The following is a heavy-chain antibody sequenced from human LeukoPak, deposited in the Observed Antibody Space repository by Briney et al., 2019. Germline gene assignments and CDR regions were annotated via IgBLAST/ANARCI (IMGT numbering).Heavy chain of an antibody. D-gene: IGHD3-3*01. CDR2: INHSGST. CDR1: GGSFSGYY. J-gene: IGHJ4*02. V-gene: IGHV4-34*01. CDR3: ARARNYDFWSGYLYYFDY. Sequence: SETLSLTCAVYGGSFSGYYWSWIRQPPGKGLEWIGEINHSGSTIYNPSLKSRVTISVDTSKNQFSLKLSSVTAADTAVYYCARARNYDFWSGYLYYFDYWGQGTLVTVSS.